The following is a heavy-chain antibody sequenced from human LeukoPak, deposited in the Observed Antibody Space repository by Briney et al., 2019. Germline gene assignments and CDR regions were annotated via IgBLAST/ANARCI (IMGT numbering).Heavy chain of an antibody. V-gene: IGHV4-39*01. CDR1: GGSISTSTYY. J-gene: IGHJ5*02. CDR3: ATRDFDIGWFDP. D-gene: IGHD3-22*01. CDR2: YYYSGST. Sequence: SETLSLTCTVSGGSISTSTYYWAWVRQPPGKGLEWIGSYYYSGSTYYHPSLKSRVTISADTSRNQFSLRLNFVTAADTAVYHCATRDFDIGWFDPWGQGTLVTVSS.